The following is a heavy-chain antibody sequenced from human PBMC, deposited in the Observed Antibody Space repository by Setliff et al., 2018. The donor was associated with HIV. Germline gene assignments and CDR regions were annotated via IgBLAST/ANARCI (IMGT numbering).Heavy chain of an antibody. CDR1: SGSISDSRYY. V-gene: IGHV4-39*01. J-gene: IGHJ1*01. Sequence: SLTCTVSSGSISDSRYYWGWIRQAPGKGLEWIGSIYYSGSTYYNPSLKSRVTISADTAKNQFSLKLSSVTAADTAVYYCASSRSLFGEEYFHHWGQGTLVTVSS. CDR3: ASSRSLFGEEYFHH. CDR2: IYYSGST. D-gene: IGHD3-10*02.